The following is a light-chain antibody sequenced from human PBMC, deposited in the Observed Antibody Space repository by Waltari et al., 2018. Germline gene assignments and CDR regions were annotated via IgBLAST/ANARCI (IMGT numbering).Light chain of an antibody. J-gene: IGKJ4*01. Sequence: EIVLTQSPATLSLSPGDIATLSCRASQSVRVYLAWYQQKPGQAPRLLIYDTSNRASGTPDRFSGSGSGTDFSLSISSLEPEDVALYHCQQYYSTPPTFGGGTKVEIK. V-gene: IGKV3-11*01. CDR1: QSVRVY. CDR3: QQYYSTPPT. CDR2: DTS.